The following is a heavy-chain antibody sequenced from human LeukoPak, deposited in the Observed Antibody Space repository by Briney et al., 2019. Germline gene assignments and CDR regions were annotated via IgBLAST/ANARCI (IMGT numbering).Heavy chain of an antibody. CDR2: INHSGST. Sequence: SETLSLTCAVYGGSFSGYYWSWIRQSPGKGLEWIGEINHSGSTKYNPSLKSRVTISVDTSKNQFSLKLTSVTAADTAVYYCARSGWLRSYYFDYWGQGTLVTVSS. D-gene: IGHD5-12*01. CDR3: ARSGWLRSYYFDY. J-gene: IGHJ4*02. V-gene: IGHV4-34*01. CDR1: GGSFSGYY.